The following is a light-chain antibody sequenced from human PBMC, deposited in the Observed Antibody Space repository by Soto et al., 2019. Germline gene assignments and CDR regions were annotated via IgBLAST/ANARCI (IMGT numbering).Light chain of an antibody. J-gene: IGKJ5*01. Sequence: DIKMNLSPSSLSASVGDRVTFTCRASQSISTYLNWYEQKPGKAPNLLIYGASNLETGVPSRFSGSGSGTDFTLAISSLEPEDLATYYCLQYVVLPTFGQGGLLEI. V-gene: IGKV1-33*01. CDR2: GAS. CDR1: QSISTY. CDR3: LQYVVLPT.